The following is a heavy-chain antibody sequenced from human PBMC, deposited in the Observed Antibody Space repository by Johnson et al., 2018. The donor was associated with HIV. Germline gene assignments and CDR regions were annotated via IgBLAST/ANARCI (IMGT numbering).Heavy chain of an antibody. J-gene: IGHJ3*02. CDR1: GLTFSGSG. D-gene: IGHD5-12*01. Sequence: VQLVESGGGLVKPGGSLRLSCAASGLTFSGSGMHWVRQAPGKGLEWVAFTRYDGSNKHYVDSVKGRFTISRDNSKNTLYLQMNSLLPEDTAVYYCAKSDSGYDAFDIWGQGTIVTVSS. V-gene: IGHV3-30*02. CDR2: TRYDGSNK. CDR3: AKSDSGYDAFDI.